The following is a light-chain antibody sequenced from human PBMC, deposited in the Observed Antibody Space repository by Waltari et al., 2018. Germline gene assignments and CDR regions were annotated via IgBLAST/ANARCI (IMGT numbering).Light chain of an antibody. CDR1: QSIGRY. CDR2: AAS. J-gene: IGKJ1*01. Sequence: IVLTQSPGTLSLSPGERATLSCRASQSIGRYLVWYQQKPVQAPRLLIYAASSRATGIPDRFSGSGSGTDFTLTISGLEPEDFAVYYCQNHERLPATFGQGTKVEIK. CDR3: QNHERLPAT. V-gene: IGKV3-20*01.